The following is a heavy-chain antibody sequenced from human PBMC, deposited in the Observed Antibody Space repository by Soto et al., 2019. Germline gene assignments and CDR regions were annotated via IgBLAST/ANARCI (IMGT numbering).Heavy chain of an antibody. D-gene: IGHD6-19*01. CDR3: ARSAVAGTRYFDY. J-gene: IGHJ4*02. Sequence: SETLSLTCAVSCGSISSSNWWSWVRQPPGKGLEWIGEIYHSGSTNYNPSLKSRVTISVDKSKNQFSLKLSSVTAADTAVYYCARSAVAGTRYFDYWGQGTLVTVSS. CDR1: CGSISSSNW. V-gene: IGHV4-4*02. CDR2: IYHSGST.